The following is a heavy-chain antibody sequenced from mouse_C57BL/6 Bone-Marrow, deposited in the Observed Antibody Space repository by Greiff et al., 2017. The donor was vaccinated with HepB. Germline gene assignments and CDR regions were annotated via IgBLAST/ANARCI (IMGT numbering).Heavy chain of an antibody. CDR1: GYTFTSYW. Sequence: QVQLQQPGAELVKPGASVKMSCKASGYTFTSYWITWVKQRPGQGLEWIGDIYPGSGSTNYNQKFKSKATLTVDTSSSTAYMQLSSLTSEDSAVYYYEKGDYDYAWFDYWGQGTLVTVSA. CDR3: EKGDYDYAWFDY. V-gene: IGHV1-55*01. D-gene: IGHD2-4*01. CDR2: IYPGSGST. J-gene: IGHJ3*01.